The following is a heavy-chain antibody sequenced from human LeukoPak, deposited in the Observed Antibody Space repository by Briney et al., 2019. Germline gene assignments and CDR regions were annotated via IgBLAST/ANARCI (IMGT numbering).Heavy chain of an antibody. CDR3: VGQSLGV. CDR2: INPNSGAT. D-gene: IGHD3-16*01. Sequence: GASVKVSCKASGYTFTAYSIHWVRQAPGQGLEWMAWINPNSGATNYAQKFQGRVTMTRDTSISTAYMELSRLRSDDTAVYYCVGQSLGVWGQGTLVTVSS. CDR1: GYTFTAYS. V-gene: IGHV1-2*02. J-gene: IGHJ4*02.